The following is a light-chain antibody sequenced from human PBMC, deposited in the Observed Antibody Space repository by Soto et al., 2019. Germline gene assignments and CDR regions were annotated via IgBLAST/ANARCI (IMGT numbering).Light chain of an antibody. V-gene: IGKV1-9*01. CDR1: QGISSY. Sequence: IQLTQSPSSLSASVGDRVTITCRASQGISSYLAWYQQKPGKAPKLLIYAASTLEIGVPSRFSGSGSGTDFTLTISSLQPEDFATYYCQQLNNYPFTFGRGAKVDLK. CDR2: AAS. CDR3: QQLNNYPFT. J-gene: IGKJ3*01.